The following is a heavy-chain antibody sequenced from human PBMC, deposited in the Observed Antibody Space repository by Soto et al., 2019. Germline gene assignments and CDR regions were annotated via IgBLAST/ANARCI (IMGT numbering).Heavy chain of an antibody. CDR2: TSASGGTT. V-gene: IGHV3-23*01. D-gene: IGHD6-13*01. CDR3: AKAKYSSSWWAVDY. CDR1: GFTFGSYA. Sequence: GGSLRLSCAASGFTFGSYAMSWVRQAPGKGLEWVSSTSASGGTTYYADSVEGRFTISRDNSKNILYLEMNSLRAEDTAVYYCAKAKYSSSWWAVDYWGQGTLVTVSS. J-gene: IGHJ4*02.